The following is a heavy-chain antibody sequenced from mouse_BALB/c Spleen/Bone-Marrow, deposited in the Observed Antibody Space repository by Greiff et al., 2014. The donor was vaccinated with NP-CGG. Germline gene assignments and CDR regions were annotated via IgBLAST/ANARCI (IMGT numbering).Heavy chain of an antibody. J-gene: IGHJ4*01. Sequence: VQLKESGGGLVQPGGSRKLSCAASGFTFSDYGMAWVRQAPGKGPEWVAFISNLAYSIYYADTVTGRFTISRENAKKTLYLEMSSLRSEDTAMYYCAREGGAMDYWGQGTSVTVSA. CDR1: GFTFSDYG. V-gene: IGHV5-15*02. CDR3: AREGGAMDY. CDR2: ISNLAYSI.